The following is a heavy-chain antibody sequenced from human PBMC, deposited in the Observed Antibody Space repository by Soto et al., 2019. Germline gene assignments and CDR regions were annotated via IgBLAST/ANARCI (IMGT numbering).Heavy chain of an antibody. CDR1: GFTFSSYG. D-gene: IGHD2-21*01. CDR3: ARSVVIAPSAPPTFDY. CDR2: IWYDGSNK. Sequence: QVQLVESGGGVVQPGRSLRLSCAASGFTFSSYGMHWVRQAPGKGLEWVAVIWYDGSNKYYADSVKGRFTISRDNSKNTLYLQMTSLRAEATAVYYCARSVVIAPSAPPTFDYWGQGTLVTVSS. J-gene: IGHJ4*02. V-gene: IGHV3-33*01.